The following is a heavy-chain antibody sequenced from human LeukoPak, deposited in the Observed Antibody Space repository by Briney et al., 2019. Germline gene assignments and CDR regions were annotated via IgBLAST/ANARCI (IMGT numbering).Heavy chain of an antibody. J-gene: IGHJ5*02. Sequence: SETLSLTCTVSGGSISSGGYYWSWIRQHPGKGVEWRGYIYYSGSTYYNPSLKSRVGISVDTSKNQFSLNLRSVPPAHTGVYYCERSSMVRGIIIDWFDPWGQGNLVTVSS. CDR1: GGSISSGGYY. V-gene: IGHV4-31*03. CDR2: IYYSGST. D-gene: IGHD3-10*01. CDR3: ERSSMVRGIIIDWFDP.